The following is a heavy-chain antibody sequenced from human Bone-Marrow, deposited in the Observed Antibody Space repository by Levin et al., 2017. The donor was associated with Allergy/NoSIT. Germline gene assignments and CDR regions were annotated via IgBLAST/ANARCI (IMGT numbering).Heavy chain of an antibody. CDR2: IYWDDDK. CDR1: GFSLSTNGVG. CDR3: AHRLEELRCFDY. J-gene: IGHJ4*02. D-gene: IGHD1-7*01. Sequence: SGPTLVKPTQTLTLTCTFAGFSLSTNGVGVGWIRQPPGKALEWLAVIYWDDDKRYSPSLQSRLTITRDTSRNQVVLKMTNMDPGDTATYYCAHRLEELRCFDYWGQGTLVTVSS. V-gene: IGHV2-5*02.